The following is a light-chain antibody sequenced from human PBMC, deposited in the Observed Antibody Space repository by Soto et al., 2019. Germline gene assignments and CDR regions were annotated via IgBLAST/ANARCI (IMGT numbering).Light chain of an antibody. CDR2: EVS. J-gene: IGLJ1*01. CDR1: SRDVGGYNY. V-gene: IGLV2-14*01. CDR3: SSYTSSSTYV. Sequence: QSAMTQPASVSGSPGQSITISCTGTSRDVGGYNYVSWYQQHPGKAPKLMIYEVSNRPSGVSNRFSGSKSCNTASLTISGLQAEDEADYYCSSYTSSSTYVFGTGTKLTVL.